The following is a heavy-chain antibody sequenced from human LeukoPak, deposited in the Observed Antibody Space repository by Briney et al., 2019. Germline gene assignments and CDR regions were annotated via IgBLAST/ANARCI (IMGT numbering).Heavy chain of an antibody. CDR3: ARLPYYYDSSGYYKSVMVSAFDI. J-gene: IGHJ3*02. Sequence: SETLSLTCTVSGGSISSYYWSWIRQPAGKGLEWIGRIYTSGSTNYNPSLKSRVTMSVDTSKNQFSLKLSSVTAADTAVYYCARLPYYYDSSGYYKSVMVSAFDIWGQGTMVTVSS. CDR2: IYTSGST. CDR1: GGSISSYY. V-gene: IGHV4-4*07. D-gene: IGHD3-22*01.